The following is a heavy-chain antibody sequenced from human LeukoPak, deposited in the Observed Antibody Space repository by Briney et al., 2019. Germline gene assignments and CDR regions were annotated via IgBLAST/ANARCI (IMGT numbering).Heavy chain of an antibody. CDR2: ISSNGGST. V-gene: IGHV3-64*01. Sequence: TGGSLRLSCAASGFTFSSYAMHWVRQAPGKGLEYVSAISSNGGSTYYANSVKGRFTISRDNSKNTLYLQMGSLRAEDMAVYYCAREKDYSNLYFDYWGQGTLVTVSS. D-gene: IGHD4-11*01. CDR3: AREKDYSNLYFDY. J-gene: IGHJ4*02. CDR1: GFTFSSYA.